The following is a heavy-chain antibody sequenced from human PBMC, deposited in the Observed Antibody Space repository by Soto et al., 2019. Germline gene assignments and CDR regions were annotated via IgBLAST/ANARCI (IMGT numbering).Heavy chain of an antibody. CDR1: GGTFSSYT. D-gene: IGHD1-26*01. Sequence: QVQLVQSGAEVKKPGSSVKVSCKASGGTFSSYTITWVRQAPGQGREWMGRIIPILGIANYAQKFQGRVTITADKSTSTAYMELSSLRSEDTAVYYCARDTRYFDYWGQGTLVTVSS. CDR2: IIPILGIA. CDR3: ARDTRYFDY. J-gene: IGHJ4*02. V-gene: IGHV1-69*08.